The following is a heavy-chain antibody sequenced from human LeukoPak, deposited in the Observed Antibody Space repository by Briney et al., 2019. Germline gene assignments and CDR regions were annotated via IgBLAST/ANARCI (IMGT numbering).Heavy chain of an antibody. CDR2: IKSKTDGGTT. CDR1: GFPFSNAW. Sequence: GGSLRLSCAASGFPFSNAWLSWVRQAPGKGLEWIGSIKSKTDGGTTDYAAPVKGRFTISRDDSKNTLYLQMNSLKTEDTALYYCTTDVNWGQGTLVTVSS. J-gene: IGHJ4*02. D-gene: IGHD2/OR15-2a*01. CDR3: TTDVN. V-gene: IGHV3-15*01.